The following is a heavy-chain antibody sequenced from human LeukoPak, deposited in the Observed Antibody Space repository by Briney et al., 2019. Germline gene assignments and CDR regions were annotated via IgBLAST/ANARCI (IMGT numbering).Heavy chain of an antibody. Sequence: ASVKVSCKASGYTFTSYGISWVRQAPGQGLEWMGWISAYNGNTNYAQKLQGRVTMTTDTSTSTAYMELRSLRSDDTAVYYCARDADSSSWCNDRGRNYYYYMDVWGKGTTVTVSS. CDR3: ARDADSSSWCNDRGRNYYYYMDV. CDR2: ISAYNGNT. D-gene: IGHD6-13*01. V-gene: IGHV1-18*01. CDR1: GYTFTSYG. J-gene: IGHJ6*03.